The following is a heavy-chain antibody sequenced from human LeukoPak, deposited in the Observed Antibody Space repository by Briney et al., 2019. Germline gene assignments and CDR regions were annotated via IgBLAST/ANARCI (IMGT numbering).Heavy chain of an antibody. V-gene: IGHV3-23*01. CDR3: TTAWQWLYYFDY. D-gene: IGHD3-22*01. CDR1: GFTFSSYA. CDR2: ISGSGGST. J-gene: IGHJ4*02. Sequence: GGSLRLSCAASGFTFSSYAMSWVRQAPGKGLEWVSAISGSGGSTYYADSVKGRFTISRDNSKNTLYLQMNSLKTEDTAVYYCTTAWQWLYYFDYWGQGTLVTVSS.